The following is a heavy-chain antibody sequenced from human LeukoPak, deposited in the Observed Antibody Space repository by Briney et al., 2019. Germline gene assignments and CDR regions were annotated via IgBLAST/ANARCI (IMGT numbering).Heavy chain of an antibody. CDR3: ARDRVIFGVVYYFDY. V-gene: IGHV3-33*01. J-gene: IGHJ4*02. CDR2: IWYDGSNK. CDR1: GFTFSSYG. Sequence: GGSLRLSCAASGFTFSSYGMRWVRQAPGKGLEWVAVIWYDGSNKYYADSVKGRFTISRDNSKNTLYLQMNSPRAEDTAVYYCARDRVIFGVVYYFDYWGQGTLVTVSS. D-gene: IGHD3-3*01.